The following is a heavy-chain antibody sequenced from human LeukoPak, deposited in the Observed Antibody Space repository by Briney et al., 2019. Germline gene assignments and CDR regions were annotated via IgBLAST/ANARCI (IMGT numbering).Heavy chain of an antibody. CDR1: GGSISSGGYY. J-gene: IGHJ4*02. V-gene: IGHV4-31*03. D-gene: IGHD5-24*01. CDR2: IYYSGST. CDR3: ARDRGDGYDY. Sequence: SETLSLTCTVSGGSISSGGYYWSWIRQHPGEGLEWIGYIYYSGSTYYNPSLKSRVTISVDTSKNQFSLKLSSVTAADTAVYYCARDRGDGYDYWGQGTLVNVSS.